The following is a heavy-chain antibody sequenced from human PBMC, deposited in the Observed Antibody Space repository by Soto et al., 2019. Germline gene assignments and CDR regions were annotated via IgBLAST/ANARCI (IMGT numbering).Heavy chain of an antibody. J-gene: IGHJ4*02. CDR1: GFTFSSYS. CDR3: ARDPSYYYSIYDY. D-gene: IGHD1-26*01. V-gene: IGHV3-30-3*01. CDR2: ISYDGSNK. Sequence: GGSLRLSCAASGFTFSSYSMHWVRQAPGKGLEWVAVISYDGSNKYYADSVKGRFTISRDNSKNTLYLHMNSLRTEDTAVYYCARDPSYYYSIYDYWGQGTLVTVSS.